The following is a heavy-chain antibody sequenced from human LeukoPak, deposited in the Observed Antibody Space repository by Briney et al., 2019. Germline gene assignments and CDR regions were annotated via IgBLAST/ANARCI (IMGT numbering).Heavy chain of an antibody. CDR1: GFTFDDYG. CDR3: AKGGFENYYDSSVSFPDYYYMDV. D-gene: IGHD3-22*01. Sequence: PGGSLRLSRAASGFTFDDYGMTWVRQAPGKGLEWVSGISWDGGSTYYADSVKGRFTISRDNSKNSLYLQMNSLRTEDTALYYCAKGGFENYYDSSVSFPDYYYMDVWGKGTTVTVSS. CDR2: ISWDGGST. V-gene: IGHV3-43*02. J-gene: IGHJ6*03.